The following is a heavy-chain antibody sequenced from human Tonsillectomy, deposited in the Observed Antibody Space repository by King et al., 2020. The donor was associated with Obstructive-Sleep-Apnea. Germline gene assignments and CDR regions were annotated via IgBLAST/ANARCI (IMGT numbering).Heavy chain of an antibody. Sequence: QLVQSGAEVKKPGASLKISCEGSGYNFTTYWITWVRQMPGKGLEWMARIDPSDAYTNYSPSFQGHVTISADKSISTAYLQWSSLKASDTAMYYCARRAVAGNWCYFDLWGRGTLVTVSS. CDR1: GYNFTTYW. J-gene: IGHJ2*01. CDR3: ARRAVAGNWCYFDL. V-gene: IGHV5-10-1*01. D-gene: IGHD6-19*01. CDR2: IDPSDAYT.